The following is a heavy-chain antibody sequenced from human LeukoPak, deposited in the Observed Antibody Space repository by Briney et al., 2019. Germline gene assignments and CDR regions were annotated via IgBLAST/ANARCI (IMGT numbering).Heavy chain of an antibody. CDR3: AKRDVDRYGSGGAIIDY. V-gene: IGHV1-69*02. CDR1: GGTFSSYT. CDR2: IIPILGIA. D-gene: IGHD3-10*01. Sequence: GSPVKVSCKASGGTFSSYTISWVRQAPGQGLEWMGRIIPILGIANYAQKFQGRVTITADKSTSTAYMELSSLRSEDTAVYYCAKRDVDRYGSGGAIIDYWGQGTLVTVSS. J-gene: IGHJ4*02.